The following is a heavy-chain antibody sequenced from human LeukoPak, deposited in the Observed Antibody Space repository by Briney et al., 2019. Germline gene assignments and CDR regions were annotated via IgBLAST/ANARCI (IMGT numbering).Heavy chain of an antibody. V-gene: IGHV3-64*01. Sequence: GGSLRLSCAASGFTFSSYAMHWVRQAPGKGLEYVSAISSNGGSTYYANSVKGRFTISRDNSKNTLYLQMGSLRAEDMAVYYCARSKVPYNSSWDFDYWGQGTLVTVSS. D-gene: IGHD6-13*01. J-gene: IGHJ4*02. CDR2: ISSNGGST. CDR3: ARSKVPYNSSWDFDY. CDR1: GFTFSSYA.